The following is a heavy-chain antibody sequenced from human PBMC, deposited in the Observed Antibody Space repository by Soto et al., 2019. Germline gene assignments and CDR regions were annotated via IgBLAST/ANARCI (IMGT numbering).Heavy chain of an antibody. CDR2: IYHSGST. V-gene: IGHV4-38-2*01. J-gene: IGHJ6*02. CDR1: GYSISSGYY. D-gene: IGHD1-1*01. Sequence: NPSETLSLTCAVSGYSISSGYYWGWIRQPPGKGLEWIGSIYHSGSTYYNPSLKSRVTISVDTSKNQFSLKLSSVTAADTAVYYCATHSAPGGERALYYYYGMDVWGQGTTVTVSS. CDR3: ATHSAPGGERALYYYYGMDV.